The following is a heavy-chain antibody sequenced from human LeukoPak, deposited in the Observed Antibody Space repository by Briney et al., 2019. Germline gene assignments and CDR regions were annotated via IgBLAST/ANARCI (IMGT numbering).Heavy chain of an antibody. CDR3: AREGAAAGNAFDI. CDR2: IWYDGSNK. D-gene: IGHD6-13*01. V-gene: IGHV3-33*01. CDR1: GFTFSSYG. Sequence: GGSLRLSCAASGFTFSSYGMHWVRQAPGKGLEWVAVIWYDGSNKYYADSVKGRFTISRDNSKNTLYLQMNSLRAEDTAVYYCAREGAAAGNAFDIWGQGTMVTVSS. J-gene: IGHJ3*02.